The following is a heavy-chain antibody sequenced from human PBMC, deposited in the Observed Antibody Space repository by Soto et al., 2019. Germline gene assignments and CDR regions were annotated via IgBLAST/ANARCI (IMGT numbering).Heavy chain of an antibody. D-gene: IGHD1-26*01. CDR1: GFTFSSYA. V-gene: IGHV3-23*01. J-gene: IGHJ5*02. Sequence: GGSLRLSCAASGFTFSSYAMSWLRQAPGMGLEWVSGISGSVGSTFYADSVKGRFTISRDNSRNTLYLQMNSLRAEDTAIYYCAREDAQGGFLNWFDPWGQGTLVTVSS. CDR2: ISGSVGST. CDR3: AREDAQGGFLNWFDP.